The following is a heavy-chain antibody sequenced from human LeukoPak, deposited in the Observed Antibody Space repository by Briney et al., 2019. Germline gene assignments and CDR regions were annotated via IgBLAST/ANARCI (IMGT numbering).Heavy chain of an antibody. CDR1: GGSNSSYY. Sequence: SETLSLTCTVSGGSNSSYYWSWIRQPPGKGLEWIGYIYYSGSTNCNPSLKSRVTISVDTSKNQFSLKLSSVTAADTAVYYCARGFLYCSSTSCYYYFDYWGQGTLVTVYS. D-gene: IGHD2-2*01. J-gene: IGHJ4*02. CDR2: IYYSGST. CDR3: ARGFLYCSSTSCYYYFDY. V-gene: IGHV4-59*01.